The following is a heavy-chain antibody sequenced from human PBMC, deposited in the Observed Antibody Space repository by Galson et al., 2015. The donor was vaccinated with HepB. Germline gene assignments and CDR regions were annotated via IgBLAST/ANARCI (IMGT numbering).Heavy chain of an antibody. J-gene: IGHJ3*02. Sequence: SLRLSCAASGFTFSGSPMHWVRQASGKGLEWVGRIRTKANNYATAYAASVEGRFTISRDDSKNTAYLQMTSLKTEDSAVYYCARAHVHYRGSDAFDIWGQGTVVTVSS. CDR1: GFTFSGSP. CDR2: IRTKANNYAT. CDR3: ARAHVHYRGSDAFDI. V-gene: IGHV3-73*01. D-gene: IGHD3-10*01.